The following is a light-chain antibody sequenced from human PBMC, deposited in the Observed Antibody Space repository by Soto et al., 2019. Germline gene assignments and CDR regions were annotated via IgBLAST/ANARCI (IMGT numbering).Light chain of an antibody. J-gene: IGLJ2*01. Sequence: QSVLTQPPSVSGAPGQRVTISCTGSSSNIGAGYDVHWYQQLPGTAPKVLIYGNSNRPSGVPDRFSGSKSGTSASLAITGLQAEDEADYYCAAWDDSLVVFGGGTKLTVL. CDR2: GNS. CDR1: SSNIGAGYD. CDR3: AAWDDSLVV. V-gene: IGLV1-40*01.